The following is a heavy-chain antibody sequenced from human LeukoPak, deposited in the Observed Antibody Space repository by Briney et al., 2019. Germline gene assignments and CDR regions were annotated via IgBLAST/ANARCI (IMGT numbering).Heavy chain of an antibody. Sequence: PGGSLRLSCAASGFTFSSYSMNWVRQAPGKGLEWVSSISSSSSYIYYADSVKGRFTISRDNAKNSLYLQMNSLRAEDTAVYYCARDRYYYDSSGYYPFDYWGQGTLVTVSS. J-gene: IGHJ4*02. D-gene: IGHD3-22*01. CDR2: ISSSSSYI. CDR1: GFTFSSYS. CDR3: ARDRYYYDSSGYYPFDY. V-gene: IGHV3-21*01.